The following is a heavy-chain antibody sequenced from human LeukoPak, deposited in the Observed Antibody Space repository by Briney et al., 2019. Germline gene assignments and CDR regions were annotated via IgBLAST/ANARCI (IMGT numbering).Heavy chain of an antibody. CDR1: GFTFSSYG. Sequence: GGSLRLSCAASGFTFSSYGMHWVRQAPGKGLEWVAFIRYDGSNKYYADSVKGRFTISRDNSKNTPYLQMNSLRAEDTAVYYCAKDWGIAVAAPDYWGQGTLVTVSS. V-gene: IGHV3-30*02. CDR3: AKDWGIAVAAPDY. CDR2: IRYDGSNK. D-gene: IGHD6-19*01. J-gene: IGHJ4*02.